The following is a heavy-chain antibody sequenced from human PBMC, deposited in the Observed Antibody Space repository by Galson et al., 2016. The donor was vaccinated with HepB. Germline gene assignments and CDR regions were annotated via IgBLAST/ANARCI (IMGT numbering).Heavy chain of an antibody. CDR3: AKGILLGSDAFDI. V-gene: IGHV1-2*02. J-gene: IGHJ3*02. Sequence: SCKASGYTFSAYFLHWVRQAPGQGLEWMGWINPISGGTDLPQKFQGRVTMTRDTSISTAYMELGRLTFDDTAVYYCAKGILLGSDAFDIWGQGTMVTVSS. D-gene: IGHD1-26*01. CDR2: INPISGGT. CDR1: GYTFSAYF.